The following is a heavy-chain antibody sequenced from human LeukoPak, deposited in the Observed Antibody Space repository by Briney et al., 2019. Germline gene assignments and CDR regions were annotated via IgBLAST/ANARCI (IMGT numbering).Heavy chain of an antibody. CDR1: GGSISSGGYY. CDR3: ARAESFSDNTVTTNWFDP. Sequence: SQTLSLTCTVSGGSISSGGYYWSWIRQHPGKGLEWIGYIYYSGSTNYNPSLKSRVTISVDTSKNQFSLKLSSVTAADTAVYYCARAESFSDNTVTTNWFDPWGQGTLVTVSS. J-gene: IGHJ5*02. V-gene: IGHV4-31*03. CDR2: IYYSGST. D-gene: IGHD4-17*01.